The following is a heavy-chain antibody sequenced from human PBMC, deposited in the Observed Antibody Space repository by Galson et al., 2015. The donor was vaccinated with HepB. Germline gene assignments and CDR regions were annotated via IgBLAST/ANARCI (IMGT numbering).Heavy chain of an antibody. Sequence: PLSLTCAVSGYSIRDAFYWGWLRQPPGKGLEWIGRVFQTGNTYNNPSLQSRVTISVDTSNNQLSLELTSVTAADTAVYYCARGSDYYYYGLDVWGQGTTVTVSS. CDR2: VFQTGNT. CDR3: ARGSDYYYYGLDV. J-gene: IGHJ6*02. V-gene: IGHV4-38-2*01. CDR1: GYSIRDAFY.